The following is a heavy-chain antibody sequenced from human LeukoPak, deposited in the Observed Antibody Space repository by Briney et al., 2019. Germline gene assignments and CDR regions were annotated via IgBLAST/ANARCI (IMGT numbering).Heavy chain of an antibody. J-gene: IGHJ4*02. V-gene: IGHV4-34*01. Sequence: SETLSLTCAVYGGSFSGYYWSWIRQPPGKVLEWIGEINHSGSTNYSPSLKSRVTISVNTSKNQFSLKLTSVTAADTAVYYCARAGFALAPHRGTPFDYWGQGTLVTVSS. CDR3: ARAGFALAPHRGTPFDY. CDR1: GGSFSGYY. D-gene: IGHD6-6*01. CDR2: INHSGST.